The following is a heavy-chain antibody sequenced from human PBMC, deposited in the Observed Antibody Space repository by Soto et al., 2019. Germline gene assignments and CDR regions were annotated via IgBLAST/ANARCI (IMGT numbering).Heavy chain of an antibody. V-gene: IGHV5-51*01. Sequence: PGESLKISCKGSGYSFTSYWIGWVRQMPVKGLEWMGIIYPGDSDTRYSPSFQGQVTISADKSISTAYLQWSSLKASDTAMYYCARHREVESSSWHPEYYYYYYMDVWGKGTTVTVSS. J-gene: IGHJ6*03. D-gene: IGHD6-13*01. CDR3: ARHREVESSSWHPEYYYYYYMDV. CDR2: IYPGDSDT. CDR1: GYSFTSYW.